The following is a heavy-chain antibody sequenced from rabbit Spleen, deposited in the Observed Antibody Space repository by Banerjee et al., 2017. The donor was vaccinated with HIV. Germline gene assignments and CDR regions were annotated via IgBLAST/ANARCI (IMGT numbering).Heavy chain of an antibody. J-gene: IGHJ6*01. CDR1: GFDFSRFG. CDR2: IVPIFGVT. Sequence: QEQLVESGGGLVQPEGSLQLSCTASGFDFSRFGMSWVRQAPGKGLEWIGYIVPIFGVTYYANWVNGRFTISSHNAQNTLYLQLNSLTAADTATYFCARFYAGYGDFGYAAMWGPGTLVTVS. V-gene: IGHV1S47*01. CDR3: ARFYAGYGDFGYAAM. D-gene: IGHD7-1*01.